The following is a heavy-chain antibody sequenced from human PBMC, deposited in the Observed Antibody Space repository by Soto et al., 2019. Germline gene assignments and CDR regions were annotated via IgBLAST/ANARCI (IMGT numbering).Heavy chain of an antibody. J-gene: IGHJ4*02. Sequence: PGVSLRLSFAASGFTFSSYTMSWVRQAPGKGLEWVSAISGSDGSTYYADSVKGRFTISRDNSKNTLYLQMNSLRAEDTAVYYCAKDIYGSGSYYNSPFDYWGQGTLVTVSS. CDR1: GFTFSSYT. D-gene: IGHD3-10*01. V-gene: IGHV3-23*01. CDR3: AKDIYGSGSYYNSPFDY. CDR2: ISGSDGST.